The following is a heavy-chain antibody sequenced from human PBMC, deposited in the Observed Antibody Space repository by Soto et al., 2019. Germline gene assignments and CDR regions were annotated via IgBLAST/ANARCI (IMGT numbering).Heavy chain of an antibody. Sequence: GGSLRLSCAASGFTFSSYAMHWVRQAPGKGLEWVAVISYDGSNKYYADSVKGRFTISRDNSKNTLYLQMNSLRAEDTAVYYCARGLVLWGQGTLVTVSS. CDR2: ISYDGSNK. CDR3: ARGLVL. V-gene: IGHV3-30-3*01. J-gene: IGHJ4*02. D-gene: IGHD6-19*01. CDR1: GFTFSSYA.